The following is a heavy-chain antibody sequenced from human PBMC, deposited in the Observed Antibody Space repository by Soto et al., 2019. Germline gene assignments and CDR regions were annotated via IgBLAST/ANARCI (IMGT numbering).Heavy chain of an antibody. Sequence: GGYLRLSCAASGFTFSGYWMYWVRQSPGKGLVWVSRIDGDGTSTGYADSVKGRFTISRDNAKNTLYLQMNSLRAEDTAVYYCARDPRNLGLDPWGLGTLVTVSS. J-gene: IGHJ5*02. CDR1: GFTFSGYW. CDR2: IDGDGTST. D-gene: IGHD4-4*01. CDR3: ARDPRNLGLDP. V-gene: IGHV3-74*01.